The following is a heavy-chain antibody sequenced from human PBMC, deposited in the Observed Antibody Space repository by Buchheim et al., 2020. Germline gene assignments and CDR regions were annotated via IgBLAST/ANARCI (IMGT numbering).Heavy chain of an antibody. J-gene: IGHJ6*02. CDR2: IYYSGST. Sequence: QVQLQESGPGLVKPSETLSLTCTVSGGSISSYYWSWIRQPPGKGLERIGYIYYSGSTNYTPSLQSRVTISVDTSKNPFSPKVSSVTAADTAVYYCAREGTNCSSTSCQGGVAPYGMDVWGQGTT. CDR1: GGSISSYY. V-gene: IGHV4-59*01. CDR3: AREGTNCSSTSCQGGVAPYGMDV. D-gene: IGHD2-2*01.